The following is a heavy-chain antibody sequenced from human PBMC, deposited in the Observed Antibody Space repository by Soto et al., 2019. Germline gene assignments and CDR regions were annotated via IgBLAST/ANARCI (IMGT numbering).Heavy chain of an antibody. CDR1: GFTFSSYE. J-gene: IGHJ3*02. Sequence: GGSLRLSCAAYGFTFSSYEMNWVRQAPGKGLEWVSYISSSGSTIYYADSVKGRFTISRDNAKNSLYLQMNSLRAEDTDVYYCARGVIVRGVQHYAFDIWGQGTMVTVSS. D-gene: IGHD3-10*01. CDR2: ISSSGSTI. V-gene: IGHV3-48*03. CDR3: ARGVIVRGVQHYAFDI.